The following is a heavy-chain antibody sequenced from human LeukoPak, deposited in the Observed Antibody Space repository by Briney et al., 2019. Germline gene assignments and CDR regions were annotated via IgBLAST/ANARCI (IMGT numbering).Heavy chain of an antibody. CDR2: IYYSGST. CDR3: ARARSSGYSFDY. Sequence: SETLSLTCTVSGDSISSYYWNWIRQPPGKGLEWIGYIYYSGSTNYNPSLKRRVTISVDTSKNQFSLKLSSVTAADTAVYYCARARSSGYSFDYWGQGTLVTVSS. CDR1: GDSISSYY. J-gene: IGHJ4*02. V-gene: IGHV4-59*01. D-gene: IGHD3-22*01.